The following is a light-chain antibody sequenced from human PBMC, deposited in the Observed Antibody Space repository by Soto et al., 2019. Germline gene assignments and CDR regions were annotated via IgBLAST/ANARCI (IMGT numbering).Light chain of an antibody. J-gene: IGLJ3*02. V-gene: IGLV1-40*01. CDR1: SSNIGVTYD. Sequence: QSVLTQPPSVSGAPGQRVTISCTGSSSNIGVTYDVHWYQQLPGTAPKLLIYGNSNRPSGVPDRFSGSKSDTSASLAITGLQAEDEADYYCQSYDSSLSGWVFGGGTKLTVL. CDR2: GNS. CDR3: QSYDSSLSGWV.